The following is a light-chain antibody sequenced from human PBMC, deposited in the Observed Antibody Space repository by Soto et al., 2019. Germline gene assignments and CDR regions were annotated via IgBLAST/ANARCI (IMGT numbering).Light chain of an antibody. Sequence: QSVLTQPPSVSGAPGQRVTISCTGSSSNIGTYDVHWYQQLPGTAPKLLIYGNSNRPSGVPDRFSGSKSGTSASLAITGLQAEDEADYYCQSYDSSLSGWVFGGGTKVTVL. V-gene: IGLV1-40*01. J-gene: IGLJ3*02. CDR3: QSYDSSLSGWV. CDR1: SSNIGTYD. CDR2: GNS.